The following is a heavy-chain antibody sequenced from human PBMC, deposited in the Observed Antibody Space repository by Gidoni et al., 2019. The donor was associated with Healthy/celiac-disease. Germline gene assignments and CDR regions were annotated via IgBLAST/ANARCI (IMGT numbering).Heavy chain of an antibody. CDR3: AKVALAVAGADAFDI. V-gene: IGHV4-38-2*01. D-gene: IGHD6-19*01. CDR1: GYSIIRGYY. J-gene: IGHJ3*02. Sequence: QVQLQESGPGLVTPSEPLSLTCAVSGYSIIRGYYWGWIRQPPGKGLEWIGTIYHSGSTYYNPSLKSRVTISVDTSKNQFSLKLSSVTAADTAVYYCAKVALAVAGADAFDIWGQGTMVTVSS. CDR2: IYHSGST.